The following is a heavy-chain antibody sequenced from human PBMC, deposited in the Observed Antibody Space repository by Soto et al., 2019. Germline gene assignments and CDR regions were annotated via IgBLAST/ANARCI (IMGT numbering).Heavy chain of an antibody. CDR2: MSHSGGT. D-gene: IGHD1-1*01. Sequence: QVQLQQWGAGLLKPSETLSLTCAVFGGSVNSGNYYWSWIRQPPGKGLEWIGEMSHSGGTHFNPSLQSRVTISADTSKNRSSLKMSSVTAADTALYYCARVERGTATTVVDAFDIWGPGTMVTVSS. CDR3: ARVERGTATTVVDAFDI. CDR1: GGSVNSGNYY. V-gene: IGHV4-34*01. J-gene: IGHJ3*02.